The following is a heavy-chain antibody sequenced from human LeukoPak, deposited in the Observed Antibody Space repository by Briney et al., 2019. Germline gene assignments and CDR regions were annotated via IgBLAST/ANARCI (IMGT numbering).Heavy chain of an antibody. CDR3: ARDFELLQNGDAFDI. CDR2: IYYSGST. Sequence: SETLSLTCTVSGGSISSYYWSWIRQPPGKGLEWIGYIYYSGSTNYNPSLKSRVTISVDTSKNQFSLKLSSVTAADTAVYYCARDFELLQNGDAFDIWGQGTMVTVSS. V-gene: IGHV4-59*01. CDR1: GGSISSYY. D-gene: IGHD1-26*01. J-gene: IGHJ3*02.